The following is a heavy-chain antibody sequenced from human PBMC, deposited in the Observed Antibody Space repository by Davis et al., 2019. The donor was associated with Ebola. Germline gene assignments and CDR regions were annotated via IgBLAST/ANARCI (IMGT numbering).Heavy chain of an antibody. Sequence: AASVKVSCKASGYTFTNYGITWVRQAPGQGLEWMGRINPNSGGTNYAQKFQGRVTMTRDTSISTAYMELSRLRSDDTAVYFCARGGITMMIVPRDYYYGLDVWGQGTTVTVSS. D-gene: IGHD3-22*01. CDR3: ARGGITMMIVPRDYYYGLDV. J-gene: IGHJ6*02. CDR1: GYTFTNYG. V-gene: IGHV1-2*06. CDR2: INPNSGGT.